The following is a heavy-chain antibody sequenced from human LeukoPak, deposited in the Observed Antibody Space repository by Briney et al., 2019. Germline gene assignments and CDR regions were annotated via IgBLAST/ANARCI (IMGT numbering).Heavy chain of an antibody. CDR3: AGSLRAVYYFDY. CDR1: GGSISSYY. D-gene: IGHD3-10*01. J-gene: IGHJ4*02. Sequence: SETLSLTCTASGGSISSYYWSWIRQPAGKGLEWIGRIYTSGSTNYNPSLKSRVTMSVDTSKNQFSLKLSSVTAADTAVYYCAGSLRAVYYFDYWGQGTLVTVSS. V-gene: IGHV4-4*07. CDR2: IYTSGST.